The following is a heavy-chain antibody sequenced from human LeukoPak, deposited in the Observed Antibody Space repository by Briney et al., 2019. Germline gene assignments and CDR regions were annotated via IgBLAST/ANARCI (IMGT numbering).Heavy chain of an antibody. D-gene: IGHD1-14*01. J-gene: IGHJ4*02. CDR2: INHSGST. CDR1: GGSFSGYY. Sequence: SETLSLTCAVYGGSFSGYYWSWIRQPPGKGLEWIGEINHSGSTNYNPSLKSRVTISLDTSKNQFSLTLTYMTAADTAVYYCARLGVIGRTFDYWGQGTLVTVSS. CDR3: ARLGVIGRTFDY. V-gene: IGHV4-34*01.